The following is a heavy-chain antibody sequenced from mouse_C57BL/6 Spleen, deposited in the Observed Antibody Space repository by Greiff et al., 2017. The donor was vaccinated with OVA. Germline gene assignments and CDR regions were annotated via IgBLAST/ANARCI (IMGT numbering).Heavy chain of an antibody. CDR3: ARGGGPVEYFDV. CDR1: GYTFTSYW. CDR2: IHPNSGST. Sequence: QVQLKQPGAELVKPGASVKLSCKASGYTFTSYWMHWVKQRPGQGLEWIGMIHPNSGSTNYNEKFKSKATLTVDKSSSTAYMQLSSLTSEDSAVYYCARGGGPVEYFDVWGTGTTVTVSS. J-gene: IGHJ1*03. V-gene: IGHV1-64*01. D-gene: IGHD1-1*01.